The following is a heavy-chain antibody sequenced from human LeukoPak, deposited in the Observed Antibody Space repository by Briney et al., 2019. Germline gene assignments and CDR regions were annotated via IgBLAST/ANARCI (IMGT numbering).Heavy chain of an antibody. CDR1: GGSISSYY. CDR3: ARAPLSSGWYRATSDAFDI. CDR2: IYYSGST. J-gene: IGHJ3*02. Sequence: SETLSLTCTVSGGSISSYYWSWIRQPPGKGLEWIGYIYYSGSTNYNPSLKSRVTISVDKTKNQFSLKLSSVTAADTAVYYCARAPLSSGWYRATSDAFDIWGQGTMVTVSS. V-gene: IGHV4-59*12. D-gene: IGHD6-19*01.